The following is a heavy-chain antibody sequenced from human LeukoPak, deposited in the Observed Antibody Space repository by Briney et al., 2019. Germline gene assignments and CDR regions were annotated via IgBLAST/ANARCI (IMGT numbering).Heavy chain of an antibody. CDR3: AINHRDGYSELGY. V-gene: IGHV3-7*01. D-gene: IGHD5-24*01. J-gene: IGHJ4*02. CDR1: GFTFSNYA. Sequence: GGSLRLSCAASGFTFSNYAISWVRQAPGKGLEWVANIKQDGSEKYYVDSVKGRFTISRDNAKNSLYLQMNSLRAEDTAVYYCAINHRDGYSELGYWGQGTLVTVSS. CDR2: IKQDGSEK.